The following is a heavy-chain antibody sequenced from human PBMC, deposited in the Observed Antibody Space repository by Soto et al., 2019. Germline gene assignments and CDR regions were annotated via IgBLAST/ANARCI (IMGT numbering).Heavy chain of an antibody. Sequence: ASVKVSCKASGYTFTTFAVHWVRQAPGQGLEWMGYINAGNGNIKYSQKFQDRVTITRDTSARTVYMELSSLTSEDTATYYCARLRVDIWSASFFDYWGQGTMVTVYS. CDR2: INAGNGNI. D-gene: IGHD3-3*01. CDR3: ARLRVDIWSASFFDY. CDR1: GYTFTTFA. V-gene: IGHV1-3*01. J-gene: IGHJ4*02.